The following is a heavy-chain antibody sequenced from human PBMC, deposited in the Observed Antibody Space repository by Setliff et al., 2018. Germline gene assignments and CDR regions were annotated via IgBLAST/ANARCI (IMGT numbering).Heavy chain of an antibody. J-gene: IGHJ4*02. CDR2: ISSYTGKT. V-gene: IGHV1-18*01. CDR3: SRLVRFCTKTACQRLSGDEV. CDR1: GYTFNDYG. D-gene: IGHD2-8*01. Sequence: ASVKVSCKTSGYTFNDYGITWVRQVPGQGLEWMGWISSYTGKTYYAEKLQGRVTLTTDTSTSTAYLDLRSLESDDTAVYYCSRLVRFCTKTACQRLSGDEVWGLGTLVTVSS.